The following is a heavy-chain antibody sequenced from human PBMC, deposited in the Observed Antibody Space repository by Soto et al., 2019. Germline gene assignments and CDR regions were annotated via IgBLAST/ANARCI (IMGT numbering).Heavy chain of an antibody. J-gene: IGHJ5*02. Sequence: GGSLRLSCAASGFAFSTYTMSWVRQAPGEGLEWVSGIIQSGETFYADSVKGRFTISRDNSNNMLYMQMNSLRADDTAVYSCAKDRQPDGRWTLHHCGQGT. D-gene: IGHD2-2*01. CDR1: GFAFSTYT. V-gene: IGHV3-23*01. CDR3: AKDRQPDGRWTLHH. CDR2: IIQSGET.